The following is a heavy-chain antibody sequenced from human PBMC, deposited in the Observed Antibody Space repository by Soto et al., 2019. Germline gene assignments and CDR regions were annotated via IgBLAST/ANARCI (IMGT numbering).Heavy chain of an antibody. CDR1: GFTFRSDA. J-gene: IGHJ6*02. CDR2: ISYDGSNK. Sequence: QVQLVESGGGVVQPGRSLRLSCAASGFTFRSDAMHWVRQAPGKGLEWVAVISYDGSNKYYADSVKGRFTISRDNSKNTLYLQMTSLRDEDKAVYYCARPYCSGGSCAYNSAGSYGMDVWGQGTTVTVSS. V-gene: IGHV3-30-3*01. D-gene: IGHD2-15*01. CDR3: ARPYCSGGSCAYNSAGSYGMDV.